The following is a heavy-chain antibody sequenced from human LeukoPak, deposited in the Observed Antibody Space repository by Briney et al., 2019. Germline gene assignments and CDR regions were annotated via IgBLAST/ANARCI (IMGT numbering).Heavy chain of an antibody. CDR2: INPSGDIT. J-gene: IGHJ4*02. CDR3: ARVHAESSLSAVIDIGYFDY. CDR1: GYSFTSYY. V-gene: IGHV1-46*01. Sequence: ASVKVSCKASGYSFTSYYIHWMRQAPGQGLEWMGIINPSGDITSYAQKFQGRVTMTWVTSTSTVYMELNSLRSEDTAIYYCARVHAESSLSAVIDIGYFDYWGQGTLVTVSS. D-gene: IGHD2-21*01.